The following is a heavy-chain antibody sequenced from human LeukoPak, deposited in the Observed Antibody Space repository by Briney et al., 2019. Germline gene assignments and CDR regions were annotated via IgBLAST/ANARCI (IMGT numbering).Heavy chain of an antibody. J-gene: IGHJ4*02. Sequence: ASVKVSCKASGYTFTGYYMHWVRQAPGQGLEWMGWINPNSGGTNYAQKFQGRVTMTRDTSISTAYMELSRLRSDDTAVYYCARGSPIRILTGYCVWGQGTLVTVSS. CDR2: INPNSGGT. D-gene: IGHD3-9*01. CDR1: GYTFTGYY. V-gene: IGHV1-2*02. CDR3: ARGSPIRILTGYCV.